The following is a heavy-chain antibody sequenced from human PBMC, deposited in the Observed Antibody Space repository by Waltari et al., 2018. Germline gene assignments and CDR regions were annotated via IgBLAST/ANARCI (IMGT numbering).Heavy chain of an antibody. V-gene: IGHV3-7*01. Sequence: EVHLEQSGGGLVQPGGSLRLSCAASGFNFDSIWMSWVRQAPGEGLEWVANIREDGGRVNYVDSVKGRFTISRDNAKNSLFLQLNSLRAEDTAVYYCTTDLPNGYFAHWGQGALVTVSS. CDR3: TTDLPNGYFAH. CDR1: GFNFDSIW. D-gene: IGHD3-22*01. J-gene: IGHJ4*02. CDR2: IREDGGRV.